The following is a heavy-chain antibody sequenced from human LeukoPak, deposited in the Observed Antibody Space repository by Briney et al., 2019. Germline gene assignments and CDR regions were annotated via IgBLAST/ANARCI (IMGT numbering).Heavy chain of an antibody. CDR2: IYYSGST. CDR1: GGSISSSSYY. J-gene: IGHJ5*02. D-gene: IGHD6-19*01. Sequence: PSETLSLTCTVSGGSISSSSYYWSWIRPPPGKGLEWIGSIYYSGSTYYNPSLKSRVTISVDTSKNQFSLKLSSVTAADTAVYYCARKGAVAGTRWFDPWGQGTLVTVSS. V-gene: IGHV4-39*01. CDR3: ARKGAVAGTRWFDP.